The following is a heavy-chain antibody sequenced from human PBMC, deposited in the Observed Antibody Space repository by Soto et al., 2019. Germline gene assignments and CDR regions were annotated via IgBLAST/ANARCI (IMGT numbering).Heavy chain of an antibody. D-gene: IGHD2-8*01. CDR1: GYTFTSYY. V-gene: IGHV1-46*01. CDR3: ASRGPYCTNGVCYTGYWYFDL. CDR2: INPSGGST. Sequence: QVQLVQCGTEEKKPGASVKVSCKASGYTFTSYYMHWVRQARGQGLEWMGIINPSGGSTSYAQKFQGRVTMTRDTSTSTVYMELSSLRSEDTAVYYCASRGPYCTNGVCYTGYWYFDLWGRGTLVTVSS. J-gene: IGHJ2*01.